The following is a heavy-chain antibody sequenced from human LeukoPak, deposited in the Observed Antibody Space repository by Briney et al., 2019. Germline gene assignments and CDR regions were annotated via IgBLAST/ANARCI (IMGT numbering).Heavy chain of an antibody. CDR3: AELGITMIGGV. CDR2: IYSGGST. J-gene: IGHJ6*04. CDR1: GFTFSNYW. D-gene: IGHD3-10*02. Sequence: GGSLRLSCAASGFTFSNYWMTWVRRAPGKGLEWVSIIYSGGSTFYADSVKGRFTISRDNSKNTLYLQMNSLRAEDTAVYYCAELGITMIGGVWGKGTTVTISS. V-gene: IGHV3-66*01.